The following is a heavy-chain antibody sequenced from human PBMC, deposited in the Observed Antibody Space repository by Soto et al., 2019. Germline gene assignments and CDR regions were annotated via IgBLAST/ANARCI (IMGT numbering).Heavy chain of an antibody. Sequence: QVQLVESGGGVVQPGRSLRLSCAASGFTFSSYAMHWVRQAPGKGLEWVAVISYDGSNKYHADSVKGRFTISRDNSKNTLYLQMNSLRAEDTAVYYCAREGFMYRYGLGDAFDIWGQGTMVTVSS. D-gene: IGHD5-18*01. CDR2: ISYDGSNK. V-gene: IGHV3-30-3*01. CDR3: AREGFMYRYGLGDAFDI. J-gene: IGHJ3*02. CDR1: GFTFSSYA.